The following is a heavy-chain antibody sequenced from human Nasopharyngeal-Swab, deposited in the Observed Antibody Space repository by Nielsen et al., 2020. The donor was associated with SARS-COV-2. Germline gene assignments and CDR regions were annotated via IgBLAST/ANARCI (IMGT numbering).Heavy chain of an antibody. V-gene: IGHV3-23*01. CDR1: GFTFSSYA. CDR2: ISGSGGST. Sequence: ESLKTPCAAFGFTFSSYAMRWVRQAPGKGPEWVSAISGSGGSTYYADSVKGRFTISRYNSKNTLYLQMNSLRDEDTAVYYCAKTASSSLYWYFDLWGRGTLVTVSS. CDR3: AKTASSSLYWYFDL. J-gene: IGHJ2*01. D-gene: IGHD6-6*01.